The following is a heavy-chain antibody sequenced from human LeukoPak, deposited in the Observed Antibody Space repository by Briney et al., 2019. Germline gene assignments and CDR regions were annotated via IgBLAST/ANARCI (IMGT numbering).Heavy chain of an antibody. V-gene: IGHV3-7*01. CDR2: IKEDGSEK. CDR1: GFTFSTSW. J-gene: IGHJ6*03. D-gene: IGHD3-16*02. Sequence: GGSLRLSCAASGFTFSTSWMAWVRQAPGKGLEWVANIKEDGSEKYYVDSVKGRFTMSRDNAKNSVYLQMNRLRVEDTAVYYCARRSYRGVIGLYYYYYMDVWGKGTPVTVSS. CDR3: ARRSYRGVIGLYYYYYMDV.